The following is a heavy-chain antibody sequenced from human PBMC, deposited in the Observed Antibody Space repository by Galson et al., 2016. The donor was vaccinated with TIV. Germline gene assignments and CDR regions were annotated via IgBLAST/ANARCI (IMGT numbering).Heavy chain of an antibody. CDR3: ARAAGRNGATCHATCESFDF. CDR2: TYCRSRCYY. D-gene: IGHD3-10*01. V-gene: IGHV6-1*01. J-gene: IGHJ3*01. Sequence: AISGDSVSSNSAAWNWIRQSPSRGLEWLGRTYCRSRCYYDYAVSVKSRITIESDTSKNQFSLQLNSMTSEDTAVYYCARAAGRNGATCHATCESFDFWGQGTKVTVSS. CDR1: GDSVSSNSAA.